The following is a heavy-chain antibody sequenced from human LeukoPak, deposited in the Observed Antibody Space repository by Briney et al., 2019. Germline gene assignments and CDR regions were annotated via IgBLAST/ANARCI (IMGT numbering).Heavy chain of an antibody. CDR1: GGSISTYY. J-gene: IGHJ3*02. CDR2: IYYSGST. Sequence: SETLSLTCTVSGGSISTYYWSWIRQPPGKGLEWIGYIYYSGSTNYNPSLKSRVTISVDTSKNQFSLKLSSVTAADTAVYYCARSEGDAFDIWGQGTMVTVSS. V-gene: IGHV4-59*01. CDR3: ARSEGDAFDI.